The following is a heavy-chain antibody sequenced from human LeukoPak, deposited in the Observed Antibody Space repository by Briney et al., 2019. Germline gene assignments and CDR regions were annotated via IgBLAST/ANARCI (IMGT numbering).Heavy chain of an antibody. CDR2: IIPIFGTA. CDR1: GGAFSSYA. J-gene: IGHJ5*02. D-gene: IGHD4-17*01. Sequence: GASVKVSCKASGGAFSSYAISWVRQAPGQGLEWMGGIIPIFGTANYAQKFQGRVTITADESTSTAYMGLSSLRSEDTAVYYCARAYYGDYGPEDLEEFDPWGQGTLVTVSS. V-gene: IGHV1-69*13. CDR3: ARAYYGDYGPEDLEEFDP.